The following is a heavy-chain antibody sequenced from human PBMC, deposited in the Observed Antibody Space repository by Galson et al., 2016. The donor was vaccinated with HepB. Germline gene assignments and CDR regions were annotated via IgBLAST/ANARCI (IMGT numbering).Heavy chain of an antibody. V-gene: IGHV4-39*01. D-gene: IGHD2-15*01. CDR1: GGSISSSSYY. Sequence: ETLSLTCTVSGGSISSSSYYWGWIRQPPGKGLEWIGSIYYSGSTYYNPSLKSRVTISVDTSKNQFSLNLSPVTAADTAVYYCARHSSYYGNFDYWGQGTLVTVAS. J-gene: IGHJ4*02. CDR3: ARHSSYYGNFDY. CDR2: IYYSGST.